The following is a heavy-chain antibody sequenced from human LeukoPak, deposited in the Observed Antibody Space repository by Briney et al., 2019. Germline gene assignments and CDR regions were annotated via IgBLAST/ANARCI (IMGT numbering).Heavy chain of an antibody. Sequence: SGTTLVKPTQTLTLTCTFSGFSLSTSGVGVGWIRQPPGKALEWLALIYWDDDKRYSPSLKSRLTITKDTSKNQVVLTMTNMDPVDTATYYCAHLTLLDSSGWYEFDYWGQGTLVTVSS. CDR3: AHLTLLDSSGWYEFDY. V-gene: IGHV2-5*02. CDR1: GFSLSTSGVG. CDR2: IYWDDDK. D-gene: IGHD6-19*01. J-gene: IGHJ4*02.